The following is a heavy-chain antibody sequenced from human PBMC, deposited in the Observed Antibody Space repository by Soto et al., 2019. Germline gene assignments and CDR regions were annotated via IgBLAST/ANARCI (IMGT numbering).Heavy chain of an antibody. D-gene: IGHD3-22*01. Sequence: QVQLVQSGAEVKKPGSSVKVSCKASGGTFSSYAISWVRQAPGQGLEWMGGIIPIFGTANYAQKVQGRVTIAADESTSTAYMELSSLRSEDTAVYYCASRDITMIVVVITDYWYFDLWGRGTLVTVSS. V-gene: IGHV1-69*01. CDR3: ASRDITMIVVVITDYWYFDL. CDR1: GGTFSSYA. J-gene: IGHJ2*01. CDR2: IIPIFGTA.